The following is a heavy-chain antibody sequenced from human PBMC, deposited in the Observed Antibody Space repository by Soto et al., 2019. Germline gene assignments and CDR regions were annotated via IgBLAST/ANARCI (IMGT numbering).Heavy chain of an antibody. CDR1: GFTFSSYG. CDR3: ARGGDDRHYYYMDV. Sequence: PGGSLRLSCAASGFTFSSYGMHWVRQAPGKGLEWVAVIWYDGSNKYYADSVKGRFTISRDNSKNTLYLQMNSLRAEDTAVYYCARGGDDRHYYYMDVWGKGTTVTVSS. V-gene: IGHV3-33*01. D-gene: IGHD3-9*01. J-gene: IGHJ6*03. CDR2: IWYDGSNK.